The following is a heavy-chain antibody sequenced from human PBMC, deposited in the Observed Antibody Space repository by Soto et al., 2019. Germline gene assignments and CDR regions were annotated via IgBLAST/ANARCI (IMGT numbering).Heavy chain of an antibody. D-gene: IGHD3-22*01. CDR2: ISYDGTNK. V-gene: IGHV3-30*18. CDR1: GFTFSSHG. CDR3: AKDRNYYDSSGYYYPDY. Sequence: PGGSLRLSCAASGFTFSSHGMHWVRQVPGKGLEWVALISYDGTNKYYADSVKGRFTISRDNSKNTLYLQMNSLRAEDTAVYYCAKDRNYYDSSGYYYPDYWGQGTLVTVSS. J-gene: IGHJ4*02.